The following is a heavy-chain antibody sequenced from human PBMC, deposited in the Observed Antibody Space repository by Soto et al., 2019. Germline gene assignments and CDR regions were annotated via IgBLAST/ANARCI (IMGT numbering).Heavy chain of an antibody. D-gene: IGHD6-6*01. J-gene: IGHJ4*02. CDR2: ISSSSSYI. V-gene: IGHV3-21*01. Sequence: GWSLRLSCAASGFTFSSYSMNWVRQAPGKGLEWVSSISSSSSYIYYADSVKGRFAISRDNAKNSLYLQMNSLRAEDTAVYYCARSPGQLPPNWGQGTMGTVSS. CDR3: ARSPGQLPPN. CDR1: GFTFSSYS.